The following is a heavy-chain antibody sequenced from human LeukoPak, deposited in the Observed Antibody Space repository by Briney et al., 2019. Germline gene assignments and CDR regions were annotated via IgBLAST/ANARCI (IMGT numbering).Heavy chain of an antibody. CDR3: ARDVVGATRRYDY. CDR2: ISAYNGNT. D-gene: IGHD1-26*01. CDR1: GYTFTGYY. V-gene: IGHV1-18*04. J-gene: IGHJ4*02. Sequence: ASVKVSCKASGYTFTGYYMHWVRQAPGQGLEWMGWISAYNGNTNYAQKLQGRVTMTTDTSTSTAYMELRSLRSDDTAVYYCARDVVGATRRYDYWGQGTLVTVSS.